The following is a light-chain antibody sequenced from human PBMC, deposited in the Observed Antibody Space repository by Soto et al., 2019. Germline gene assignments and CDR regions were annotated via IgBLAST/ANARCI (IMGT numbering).Light chain of an antibody. Sequence: QSALTQPPSASGSPGQSVTISCTGTSSDVGGYNYVSWYQQYPGRAPKLMIYEVTKRPSGVPDRFSGSKSGNMASLTVSVLHTEDEADYYCCSYAASNNFYFVFGGGTKLTVL. CDR2: EVT. J-gene: IGLJ3*02. V-gene: IGLV2-8*01. CDR3: CSYAASNNFYFV. CDR1: SSDVGGYNY.